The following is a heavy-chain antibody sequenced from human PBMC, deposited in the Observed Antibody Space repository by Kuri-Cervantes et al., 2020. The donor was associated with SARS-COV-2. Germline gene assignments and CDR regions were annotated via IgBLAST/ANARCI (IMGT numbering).Heavy chain of an antibody. CDR2: ISGSGGST. Sequence: LSLTCAASGFTFSSYAMSWVRQAPGKGLEWVSAISGSGGSTYYADSVKGRFTISRDNSKNTLYLQMNSLRAEDTAVYYCAKAIVVVPAAIPNFDYWGQGTLVTVSS. V-gene: IGHV3-23*01. J-gene: IGHJ4*02. CDR3: AKAIVVVPAAIPNFDY. CDR1: GFTFSSYA. D-gene: IGHD2-2*02.